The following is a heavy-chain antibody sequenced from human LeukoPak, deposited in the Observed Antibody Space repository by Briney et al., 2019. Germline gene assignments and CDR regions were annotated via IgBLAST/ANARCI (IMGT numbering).Heavy chain of an antibody. V-gene: IGHV4-34*01. CDR1: GGSFSGYY. CDR3: ARVAVADFAFDI. J-gene: IGHJ3*02. CDR2: IYYSGST. D-gene: IGHD6-19*01. Sequence: PSETLSLTCAVYGGSFSGYYWSWIRQPPGKGLEWIGSIYYSGSTYYNPSLKSRVTISVDTSKNQFSLKLSSVTAADTAVYYCARVAVADFAFDIWGQGTMVTVSS.